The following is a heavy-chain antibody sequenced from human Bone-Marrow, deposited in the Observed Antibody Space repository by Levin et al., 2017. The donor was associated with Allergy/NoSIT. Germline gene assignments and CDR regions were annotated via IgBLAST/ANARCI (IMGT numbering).Heavy chain of an antibody. J-gene: IGHJ4*02. Sequence: SGGSLRLSCAASGFTLKNYAMTWVRQAPGKGLEWVSVISGSGDHTYYADSVKGRFTISRDNSKNTLYLQMDSLTAEDTAAYYCTNCATAGGTCYFHYWGRGTLVTVSS. CDR3: TNCATAGGTCYFHY. V-gene: IGHV3-23*01. D-gene: IGHD2-15*01. CDR1: GFTLKNYA. CDR2: ISGSGDHT.